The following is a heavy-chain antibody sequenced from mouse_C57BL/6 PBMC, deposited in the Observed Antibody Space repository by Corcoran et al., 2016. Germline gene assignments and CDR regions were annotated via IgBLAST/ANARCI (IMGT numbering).Heavy chain of an antibody. CDR3: ARWGQGYYFDY. CDR1: GYTFTDYY. Sequence: EVQLQQSGPELVKPGASVKISCKASGYTFTDYYMNWVKQSHGKSLEWIGDINPNNGGTSYNQKFKGKATLTVDKSSSTAYMELRSLTSEDSAVYYCARWGQGYYFDYWGQGTTLTVSS. J-gene: IGHJ2*01. V-gene: IGHV1-26*01. CDR2: INPNNGGT.